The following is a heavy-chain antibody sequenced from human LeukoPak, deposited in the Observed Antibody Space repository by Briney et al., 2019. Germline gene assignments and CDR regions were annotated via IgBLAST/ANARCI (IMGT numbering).Heavy chain of an antibody. D-gene: IGHD3-16*01. Sequence: GSLRLSCAASGFTFSSYSMNWVRQAPGKRLEWVSSISSSSSYIYYADSVKGRFTISRDNAKNSLYLQMNSLRAEDTAVYYCATKGDPYYYYGMDVWGQGTTVTVSS. V-gene: IGHV3-21*01. CDR1: GFTFSSYS. CDR3: ATKGDPYYYYGMDV. J-gene: IGHJ6*02. CDR2: ISSSSSYI.